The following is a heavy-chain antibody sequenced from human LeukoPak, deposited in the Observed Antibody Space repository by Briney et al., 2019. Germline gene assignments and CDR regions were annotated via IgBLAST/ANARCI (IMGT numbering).Heavy chain of an antibody. CDR2: IYYSGST. CDR1: GGSISSYY. J-gene: IGHJ1*01. D-gene: IGHD6-13*01. CDR3: ARVDRIAVHH. V-gene: IGHV4-59*01. Sequence: SSETLSLTCTVSGGSISSYYWSWIRQPPGKGLEWIGYIYYSGSTNYNPSLKSRVTISVDTSKNQFSLKLTSVTAADTAVYYCARVDRIAVHHWGQGTLVTVSS.